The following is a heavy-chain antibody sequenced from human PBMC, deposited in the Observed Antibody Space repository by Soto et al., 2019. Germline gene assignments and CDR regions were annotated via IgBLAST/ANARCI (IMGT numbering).Heavy chain of an antibody. D-gene: IGHD2-2*01. J-gene: IGHJ3*02. Sequence: HPGGSLRLSCAASGFTFSSYWMHWVRQAPGKGLVWVSRIKSDGSLTNYADSVKGRFTISRDNAKNTLYLQMSSLGAEDTAIYYCASLMNIVLLPTATNAFDIWGQGTLVTVS. CDR3: ASLMNIVLLPTATNAFDI. CDR1: GFTFSSYW. V-gene: IGHV3-74*01. CDR2: IKSDGSLT.